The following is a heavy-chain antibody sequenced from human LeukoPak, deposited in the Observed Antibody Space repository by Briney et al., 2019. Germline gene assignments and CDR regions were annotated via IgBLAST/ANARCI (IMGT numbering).Heavy chain of an antibody. CDR3: VRPPYGGVDY. CDR1: GLTVSSY. Sequence: GGSLRLSCAASGLTVSSYMSWVRQAPGKGLEWVSVIYSGGSIYYADSVKGRFTISRDKSKDTLYLQMNSLRAEDTAVYYCVRPPYGGVDYWGQGTLVTVSS. CDR2: IYSGGSI. J-gene: IGHJ4*02. V-gene: IGHV3-66*04. D-gene: IGHD4-23*01.